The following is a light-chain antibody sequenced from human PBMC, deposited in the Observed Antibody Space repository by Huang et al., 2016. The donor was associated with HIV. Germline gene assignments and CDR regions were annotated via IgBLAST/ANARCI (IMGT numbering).Light chain of an antibody. J-gene: IGKJ3*01. CDR1: QSVGIY. Sequence: EIVLTKSPVTLSLSPGERATRSCRASQSVGIYLAWYQQKPGQAPRLLIYGASTRVTGIPDRCSGGWSGTDFTLSISRLEPEDFAVYYCQQYERPPDTFGPGTKVNIK. CDR3: QQYERPPDT. CDR2: GAS. V-gene: IGKV3-20*01.